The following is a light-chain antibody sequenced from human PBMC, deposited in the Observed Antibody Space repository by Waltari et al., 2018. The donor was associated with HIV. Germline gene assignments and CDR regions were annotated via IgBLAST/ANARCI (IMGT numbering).Light chain of an antibody. CDR1: RSDFWGFNL. CDR3: CSYAGSNIP. J-gene: IGLJ2*01. Sequence: SALTHPSPLSGSFGQSITLPCTGTRSDFWGFNLVSWYQHHPGKAPKLIIYEVYKRPSGVSNRFSGSKSGNSASLTISGLQAEDEADYYCCSYAGSNIPFGGGTKVTVL. CDR2: EVY. V-gene: IGLV2-23*02.